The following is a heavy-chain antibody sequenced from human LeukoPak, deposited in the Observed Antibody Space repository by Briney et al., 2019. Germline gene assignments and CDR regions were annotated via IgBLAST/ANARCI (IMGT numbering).Heavy chain of an antibody. D-gene: IGHD6-19*01. J-gene: IGHJ4*02. CDR2: IYYNGNT. CDR1: DGSINSYY. Sequence: SETLSLTCSVSDGSINSYYWNWIRRPPGKGLEWIGYIYYNGNTNYSPSLKSRVTMSVDTSKNLFSLKVSSVTAADTAVYYCARGSGGWYDYWGQGSLLTVSS. V-gene: IGHV4-59*01. CDR3: ARGSGGWYDY.